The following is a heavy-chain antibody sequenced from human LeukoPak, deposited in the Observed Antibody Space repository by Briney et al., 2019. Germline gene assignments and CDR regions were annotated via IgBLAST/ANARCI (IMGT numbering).Heavy chain of an antibody. J-gene: IGHJ3*02. D-gene: IGHD3-3*01. CDR3: ARQGPYHDFWSGSPTSDAFDI. Sequence: GESLKISCKGSGYNFNTYWIGWVRQMPGKGLEWMGIIFPGDSDTSHSPSFQGQVTISADKSISTAYLQWSSLKASDTAMYYCARQGPYHDFWSGSPTSDAFDIWGQGTMVTVSS. CDR2: IFPGDSDT. V-gene: IGHV5-51*01. CDR1: GYNFNTYW.